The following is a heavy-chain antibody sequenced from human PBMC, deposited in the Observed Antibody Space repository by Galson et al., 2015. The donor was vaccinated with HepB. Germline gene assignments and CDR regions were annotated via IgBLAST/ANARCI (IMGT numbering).Heavy chain of an antibody. J-gene: IGHJ4*02. Sequence: SLRLSCAASGFTFSNYSMNWVRQAPGKGLEWVSFISGSSSYIYYADSVKGRFTISRDNAKKSLYLQMSSLRAEDTAVYYCARDSWESDYTLYWGQGTLVTVSS. D-gene: IGHD2-2*02. CDR3: ARDSWESDYTLY. CDR2: ISGSSSYI. V-gene: IGHV3-21*01. CDR1: GFTFSNYS.